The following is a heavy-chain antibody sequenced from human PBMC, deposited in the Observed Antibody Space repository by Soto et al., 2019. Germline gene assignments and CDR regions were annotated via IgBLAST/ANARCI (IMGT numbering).Heavy chain of an antibody. CDR2: LNGAGGST. D-gene: IGHD3-10*01. J-gene: IGHJ6*02. CDR3: AAPRDEYGSAISWFTYGMDV. Sequence: GGSLRLSCLASGFTFSDYAMTWVRHVPGRGLEWVSSLNGAGGSTYYADSVRGRFTISRDNSQNTLFLQMNRLTVDDTAIYYCAAPRDEYGSAISWFTYGMDVWGQGTTVTVSS. CDR1: GFTFSDYA. V-gene: IGHV3-23*01.